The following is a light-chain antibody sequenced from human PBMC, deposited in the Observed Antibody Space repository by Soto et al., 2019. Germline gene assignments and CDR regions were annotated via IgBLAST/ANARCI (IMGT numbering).Light chain of an antibody. CDR3: SSFTSSSTYV. CDR2: EVN. Sequence: QSALTQPASVSGSPVQSITISCTGTSSDVGFCNCVSWYQQHPGKAPKRMIYEVNNRPSGVYNRFSGSKSGNTASLTISGLQAEEEADYYCSSFTSSSTYVYGTGTKVTVL. J-gene: IGLJ1*01. CDR1: SSDVGFCNC. V-gene: IGLV2-14*01.